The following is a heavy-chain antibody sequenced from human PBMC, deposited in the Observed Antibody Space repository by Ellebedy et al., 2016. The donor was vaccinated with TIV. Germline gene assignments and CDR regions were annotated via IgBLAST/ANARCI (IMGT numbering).Heavy chain of an antibody. D-gene: IGHD3-22*01. CDR3: VRWGDYEGWNL. CDR1: GFNFGSYS. CDR2: INKGSSLI. J-gene: IGHJ5*02. Sequence: PGGSLRLSCGGSGFNFGSYSINWVRQAPGKGLEWLSYINKGSSLIYYADSVKGRFTISRDNSRSSAYLEMNRLRAEDSAVYYCVRWGDYEGWNLWGQGTLATVSS. V-gene: IGHV3-21*06.